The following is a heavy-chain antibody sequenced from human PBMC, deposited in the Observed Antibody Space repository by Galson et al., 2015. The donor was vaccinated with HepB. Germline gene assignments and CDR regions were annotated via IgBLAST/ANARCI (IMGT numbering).Heavy chain of an antibody. Sequence: SVKVSCKASGYTFTSYYMHWVRQAPGQGLEWMGWINPNSGGTNYAQKFQGWVTMTRDTSISTAYMELSRLRSDDTAVYYCARGLSDPYSSSWNFDYWGQGTLVTVSS. J-gene: IGHJ4*02. V-gene: IGHV1-2*04. CDR3: ARGLSDPYSSSWNFDY. D-gene: IGHD6-13*01. CDR2: INPNSGGT. CDR1: GYTFTSYY.